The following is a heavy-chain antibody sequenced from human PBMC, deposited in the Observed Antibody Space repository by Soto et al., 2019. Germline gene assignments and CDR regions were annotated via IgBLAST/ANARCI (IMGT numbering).Heavy chain of an antibody. Sequence: QVQLQQWGAGLLKPSETLSLTCAVYGGSFSGYYWRWIRQPPGKGLEWIGEINHSGSTNYNQSLKSRVTRSVDTSKNQFSLELSSVTAADTAVYYCARLDSGSGIYYPAVYWGQGTLVTVSS. J-gene: IGHJ4*02. D-gene: IGHD3-10*01. CDR2: INHSGST. V-gene: IGHV4-34*01. CDR1: GGSFSGYY. CDR3: ARLDSGSGIYYPAVY.